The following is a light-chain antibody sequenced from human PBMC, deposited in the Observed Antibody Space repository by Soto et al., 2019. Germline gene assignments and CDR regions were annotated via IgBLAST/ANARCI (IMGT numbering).Light chain of an antibody. CDR1: QNVGSAY. CDR3: HQYGSSPYT. CDR2: SAS. J-gene: IGKJ2*01. Sequence: DIAFTQSPGTLSLSPGERSTLSCRPSQNVGSAYLAWYQHKPGQAPRLLINSASNRSAGIPDRFSGSGSGTDFTLTINRLEPEDSAVYYCHQYGSSPYTFGQGTKVDIK. V-gene: IGKV3-20*01.